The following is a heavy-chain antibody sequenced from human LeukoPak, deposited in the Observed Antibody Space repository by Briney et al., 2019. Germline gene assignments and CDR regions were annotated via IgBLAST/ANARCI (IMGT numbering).Heavy chain of an antibody. CDR1: GGSISSSSSSSYY. CDR2: IYYSGKT. CDR3: ARRPGGNTYGYWFDP. D-gene: IGHD5-18*01. J-gene: IGHJ5*02. V-gene: IGHV4-39*01. Sequence: SETLSLTCSVSGGSISSSSSSSYYWGWVRQPPGKALEWVGSIYYSGKTYYNPSLKSRVTISLDTSKNQFSLVLSSVTAADTAVYYCARRPGGNTYGYWFDPWGQGTLVTVSS.